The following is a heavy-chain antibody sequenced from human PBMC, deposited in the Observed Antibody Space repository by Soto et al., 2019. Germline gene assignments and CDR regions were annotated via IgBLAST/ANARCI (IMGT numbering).Heavy chain of an antibody. J-gene: IGHJ4*02. Sequence: PGGSLRLSCAASGFTFSSYAMHWVRQAPGKGLEWVAVISYDGSNKYYADSVKGRFTISRDNSKNTLYLQMNSLRAEDTAVYYCARDPGTSFDYSGQGTLVTVSS. CDR2: ISYDGSNK. CDR3: ARDPGTSFDY. D-gene: IGHD4-17*01. V-gene: IGHV3-30-3*01. CDR1: GFTFSSYA.